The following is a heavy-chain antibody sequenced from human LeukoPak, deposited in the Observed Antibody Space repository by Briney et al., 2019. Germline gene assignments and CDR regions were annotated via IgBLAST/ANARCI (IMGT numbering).Heavy chain of an antibody. CDR3: AKAVAVAGFDY. CDR1: GFTFDDYA. J-gene: IGHJ4*02. CDR2: ISWNSGSL. D-gene: IGHD6-19*01. V-gene: IGHV3-9*01. Sequence: GGSLRLSCAASGFTFDDYAMHWVRQAPGKGLEWVSGISWNSGSLGYLDSVKGRFTISRDNAKNSLYLQMNSLRAEDTALYYCAKAVAVAGFDYWGQGTLVTVSS.